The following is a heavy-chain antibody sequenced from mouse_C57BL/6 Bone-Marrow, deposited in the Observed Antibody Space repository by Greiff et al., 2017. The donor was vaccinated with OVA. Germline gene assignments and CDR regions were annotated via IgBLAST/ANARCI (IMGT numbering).Heavy chain of an antibody. CDR3: TRYYDWYFDV. CDR1: GFTFSDAW. V-gene: IGHV6-6*01. D-gene: IGHD1-1*01. Sequence: VESGGSMKLSCAASGFTFSDAWMDWVRQSPEKGLEWVAEIRNKANNHATYYAESVKGRFTISRDDSKSSVYLQMNSLRAEDTGIYFCTRYYDWYFDVWGTGTTVTVSS. CDR2: IRNKANNHAT. J-gene: IGHJ1*03.